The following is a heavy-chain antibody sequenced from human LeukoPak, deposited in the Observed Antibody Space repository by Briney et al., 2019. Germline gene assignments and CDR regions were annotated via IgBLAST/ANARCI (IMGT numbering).Heavy chain of an antibody. CDR1: GDSIISDTYY. Sequence: PSETLSLTCIVSGDSIISDTYYWSWIRQPPGKGLEWIGYIYYSGSTYYNPSLKSRVTISVDTSKNQFSLKLSSVTAADTAVYYCARVVEYSSSSAFDYWGQGTLVTVSS. V-gene: IGHV4-30-4*07. CDR2: IYYSGST. CDR3: ARVVEYSSSSAFDY. J-gene: IGHJ4*02. D-gene: IGHD6-6*01.